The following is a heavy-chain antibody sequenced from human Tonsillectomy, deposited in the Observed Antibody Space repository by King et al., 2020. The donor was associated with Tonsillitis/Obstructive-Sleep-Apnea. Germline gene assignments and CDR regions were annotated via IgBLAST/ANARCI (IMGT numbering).Heavy chain of an antibody. CDR2: INPKSGDT. CDR3: LSGADFDY. V-gene: IGHV1-2*02. J-gene: IGHJ4*02. D-gene: IGHD5-12*01. CDR1: GYTFTDYY. Sequence: VQLVESGAEVKKSGASVKVSCKGSGYTFTDYYIHWVRQAPGQGLEWMGWINPKSGDTTCAQNFQGRVTMTRDTSISTSYMDLTRLRSADTAVYYCLSGADFDYWGQGTLVSVSS.